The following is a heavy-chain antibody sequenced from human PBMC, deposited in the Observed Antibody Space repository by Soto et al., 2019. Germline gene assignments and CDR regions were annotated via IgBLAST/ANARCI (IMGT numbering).Heavy chain of an antibody. CDR2: ISDSGGST. CDR1: GFTFSSNA. CDR3: AKALGRDFSDFDS. V-gene: IGHV3-23*01. D-gene: IGHD3-10*01. J-gene: IGHJ4*02. Sequence: SGGSLRLSCEASGFTFSSNAMTWVRQAPGKGLEWVSAISDSGGSTYYADYVAGRLTISRDNSRHTLYLQMNSLRAEDTAIYYCAKALGRDFSDFDSWGQGTQVTVSS.